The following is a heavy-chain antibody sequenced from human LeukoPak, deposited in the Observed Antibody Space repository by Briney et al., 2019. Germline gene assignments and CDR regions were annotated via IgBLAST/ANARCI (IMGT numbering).Heavy chain of an antibody. Sequence: SETLSLTCTVSGGSISSSSYYWGWIRQPPGKGLEWFGSIYYSGSTYYNPSLKSRVTISVGTSKNQFSLKLSSVTAADTAVYYCARPLVGYCSGGSCNGGVDYWGQGTLVTVSS. V-gene: IGHV4-39*01. CDR1: GGSISSSSYY. J-gene: IGHJ4*02. D-gene: IGHD2-15*01. CDR2: IYYSGST. CDR3: ARPLVGYCSGGSCNGGVDY.